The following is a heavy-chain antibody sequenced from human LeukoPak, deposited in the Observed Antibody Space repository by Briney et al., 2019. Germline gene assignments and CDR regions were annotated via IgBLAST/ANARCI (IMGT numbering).Heavy chain of an antibody. CDR2: IIPIFGTA. CDR3: ASSPFWSGYLDY. V-gene: IGHV1-69*05. D-gene: IGHD3-3*01. J-gene: IGHJ4*02. Sequence: SVKVSCKASGGTFSSYAIIWVRQAPGQGLEWMGGIIPIFGTANYAQKFQGRVTITTDESTSTAYMELSSLRSEDTAVYYCASSPFWSGYLDYWGQGTLVTVSS. CDR1: GGTFSSYA.